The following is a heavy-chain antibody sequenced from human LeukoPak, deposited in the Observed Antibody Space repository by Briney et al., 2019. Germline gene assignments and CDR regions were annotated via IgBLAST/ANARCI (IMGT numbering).Heavy chain of an antibody. J-gene: IGHJ5*02. CDR2: INPNSGGT. V-gene: IGHV1-2*02. D-gene: IGHD2-2*01. CDR3: ARVKRSSTKQKHNWFDP. Sequence: ASVKVSCKASGYTFTGYYMHWVRQAPGQGLEWMGWINPNSGGTNYAQKFQGRVTMTRNTSISTAYMELSSLRSEDTAVYYCARVKRSSTKQKHNWFDPWGQGTLVTVSS. CDR1: GYTFTGYY.